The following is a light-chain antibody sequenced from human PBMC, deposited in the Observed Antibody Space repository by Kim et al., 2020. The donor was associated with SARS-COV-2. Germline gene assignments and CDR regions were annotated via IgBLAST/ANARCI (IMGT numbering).Light chain of an antibody. CDR2: YVR. CDR3: KVWDSDTDHRV. J-gene: IGLJ1*01. CDR1: NIDTKT. Sequence: APGQTATITYGGNNIDTKTVHWYQQRPGQVPMLVIYYVRDRPSGIPARFSGSNSGDTATLTITRVEAGDEADYYCKVWDSDTDHRVFGPGTKVTVL. V-gene: IGLV3-21*04.